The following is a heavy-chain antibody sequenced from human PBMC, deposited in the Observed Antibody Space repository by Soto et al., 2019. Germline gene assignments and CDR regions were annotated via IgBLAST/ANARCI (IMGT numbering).Heavy chain of an antibody. CDR1: GFTFSSYE. CDR2: ISSSGSTI. J-gene: IGHJ4*02. CDR3: ARVAEYYGSGSYLDY. D-gene: IGHD3-10*01. V-gene: IGHV3-48*03. Sequence: HPGGSLRLSCAASGFTFSSYEMNWVRQAPGKGLEWVSYISSSGSTIYYADSVKGRFTISRDNAKNSLYLQMNSLRAEDTAVYYCARVAEYYGSGSYLDYWGQGTLVTVSS.